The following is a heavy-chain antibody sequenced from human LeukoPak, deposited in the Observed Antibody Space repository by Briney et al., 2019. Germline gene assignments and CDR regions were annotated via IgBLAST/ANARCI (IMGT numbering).Heavy chain of an antibody. CDR3: ARETYDFWSGSTNWFDP. V-gene: IGHV4-61*02. D-gene: IGHD3-3*01. CDR1: GGSISSGSYY. J-gene: IGHJ5*02. Sequence: SETLSLTCTASGGSISSGSYYWSWIRQPAGKGLESIGRIYTSGSTNYNPSLKSRVTISVDTSKNQFSLKLSSVTAADTAVYYCARETYDFWSGSTNWFDPWGQGTLVTVSS. CDR2: IYTSGST.